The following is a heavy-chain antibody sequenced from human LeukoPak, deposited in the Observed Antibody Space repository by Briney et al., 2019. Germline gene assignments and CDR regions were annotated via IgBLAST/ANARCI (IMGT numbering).Heavy chain of an antibody. J-gene: IGHJ6*02. CDR1: GGSISSTSYY. Sequence: SQTLSLTCTVSGGSISSTSYYWDWIRQPPGKGLEWIGSIYYSGSTYYNVSLKSRVTISVDTSKNQFSLKLSSVTAADTAVYYCARDGDGMDVWGQGTTVTVSS. CDR3: ARDGDGMDV. CDR2: IYYSGST. V-gene: IGHV4-39*07. D-gene: IGHD3-16*01.